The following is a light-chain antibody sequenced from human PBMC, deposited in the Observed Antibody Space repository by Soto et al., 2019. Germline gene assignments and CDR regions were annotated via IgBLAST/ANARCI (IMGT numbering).Light chain of an antibody. CDR2: GAS. Sequence: EIVMTQSPATLSVSPGERATLSCRASQSVSSNLAWYQQKPGQAPRLLIYGASTRATGIPARFSGSGSVTEFNLTISSLQSEDFAVYYCQQYNNWLFTFGPGTKVDIK. V-gene: IGKV3-15*01. CDR3: QQYNNWLFT. J-gene: IGKJ3*01. CDR1: QSVSSN.